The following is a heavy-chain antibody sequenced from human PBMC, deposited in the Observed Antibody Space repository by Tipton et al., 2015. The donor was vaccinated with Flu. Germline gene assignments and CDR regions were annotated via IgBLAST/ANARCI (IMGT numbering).Heavy chain of an antibody. CDR3: ARGSGSGTYLIFDF. CDR2: MYTSGST. Sequence: TLSLTCTVSGGAMSSYYWAWIRQPAGKGLEWVGRMYTSGSTKYNPSLESRVTMSVDTSNNHFSLKLCSVTAADTAVYYCARGSGSGTYLIFDFWGQGTLATVSS. CDR1: GGAMSSYY. V-gene: IGHV4-4*07. D-gene: IGHD3-10*01. J-gene: IGHJ4*02.